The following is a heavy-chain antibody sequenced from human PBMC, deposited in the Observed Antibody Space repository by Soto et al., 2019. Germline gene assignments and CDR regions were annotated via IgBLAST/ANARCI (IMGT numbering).Heavy chain of an antibody. V-gene: IGHV1-8*01. Sequence: QVQLVQSGAEVKKPGALVKVSCQTSGFNFSTSYFNWVRQAPGQGPEWMGWLNPRNGQTGYVQKFRGRVTMTRDTSIATVYLELSRHTSEDTVIYFCARETDTSMVDYWGQGTLVPVSS. CDR3: ARETDTSMVDY. CDR2: LNPRNGQT. D-gene: IGHD5-18*01. J-gene: IGHJ4*02. CDR1: GFNFSTSY.